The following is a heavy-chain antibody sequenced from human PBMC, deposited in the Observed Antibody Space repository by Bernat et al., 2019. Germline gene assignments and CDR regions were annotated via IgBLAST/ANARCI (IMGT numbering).Heavy chain of an antibody. V-gene: IGHV3-72*01. CDR1: GFPVSDHY. J-gene: IGHJ4*02. Sequence: EVQLVESGGDLVQPGGSLRLSCAVSGFPVSDHYMEWFRQAPGKGLEWVGCSRDKSQRHTTQYAASVKGRFTISRDDSESIAYLQMNSLKTEDTAVYYCCRGNQWVVKPHFDYWGQGTLVTVSS. D-gene: IGHD6-19*01. CDR2: SRDKSQRHTT. CDR3: CRGNQWVVKPHFDY.